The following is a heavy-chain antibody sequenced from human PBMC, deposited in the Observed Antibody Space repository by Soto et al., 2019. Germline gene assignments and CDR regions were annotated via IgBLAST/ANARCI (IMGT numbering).Heavy chain of an antibody. CDR2: TYYRSKWYN. CDR1: GDSVSSNSAA. Sequence: PSQTLSLTCAISGDSVSSNSAAWNWIRQSPSRGLEWLGRTYYRSKWYNDYAVSVKSRITINPDTSKNQFSLQLNSVTPEGTAVYYCARDTQYDDYGDYVGLRLYYYYYCGKAVWGQGTTVTVSS. J-gene: IGHJ6*02. D-gene: IGHD4-17*01. V-gene: IGHV6-1*01. CDR3: ARDTQYDDYGDYVGLRLYYYYYCGKAV.